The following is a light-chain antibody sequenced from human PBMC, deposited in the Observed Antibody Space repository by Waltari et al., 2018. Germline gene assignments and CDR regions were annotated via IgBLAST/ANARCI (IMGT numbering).Light chain of an antibody. CDR1: QSVSSSY. CDR2: GAS. Sequence: EIVLTQSPGTLSLSPGERATLSCRASQSVSSSYLAWYQHKPGQAPRLLIYGASSRATGTPDRFSGSGSGTDVTLTISRLDPEDFAVYYCQQYGSSPYTFGQGTKLEIK. V-gene: IGKV3-20*01. CDR3: QQYGSSPYT. J-gene: IGKJ2*01.